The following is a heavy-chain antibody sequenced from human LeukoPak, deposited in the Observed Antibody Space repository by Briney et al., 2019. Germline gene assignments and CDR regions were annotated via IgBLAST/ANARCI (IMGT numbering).Heavy chain of an antibody. J-gene: IGHJ6*02. CDR2: INTNTGNP. D-gene: IGHD2-15*01. V-gene: IGHV7-4-1*02. CDR1: GYTFTSYA. Sequence: ASVKVSCKASGYTFTSYAMNWVRQAPGQGLEWMGWINTNTGNPTYAQGFTGRFVFSLDTSVSTAYLQISSLKAEDTAVYYCARSPPYYYYYGMDVWGQGTTVTVSS. CDR3: ARSPPYYYYYGMDV.